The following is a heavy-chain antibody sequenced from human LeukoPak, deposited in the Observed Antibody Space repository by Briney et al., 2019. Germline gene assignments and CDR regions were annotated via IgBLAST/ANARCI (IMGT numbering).Heavy chain of an antibody. CDR2: IKQDGSEK. V-gene: IGHV3-7*01. J-gene: IGHJ4*02. CDR1: GFTFSNAW. D-gene: IGHD1-26*01. CDR3: ARDLL. Sequence: GGSLRLSCAASGFTFSNAWMSWVRQAPGKGLEWVANIKQDGSEKYYVDSVKGRFTISRDNAKKSLYLQMNSLRAEDTAVYYCARDLLWGQGTLVTVSS.